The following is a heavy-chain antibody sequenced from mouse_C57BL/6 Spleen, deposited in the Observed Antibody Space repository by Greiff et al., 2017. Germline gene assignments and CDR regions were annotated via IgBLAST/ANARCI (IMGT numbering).Heavy chain of an antibody. CDR1: GYTFTNYN. J-gene: IGHJ4*01. Sequence: VQLQQSGPELVKPGASVKIPCKASGYTFTNYNMDWVKQSPGKSLEWIGDINPNNGGTISNQKFKGKATLTVDKSSSTAYMELRSLTSEDTAVYYCARLTGEAMDYWGQGTSVTVSS. D-gene: IGHD4-1*01. V-gene: IGHV1-18*01. CDR2: INPNNGGT. CDR3: ARLTGEAMDY.